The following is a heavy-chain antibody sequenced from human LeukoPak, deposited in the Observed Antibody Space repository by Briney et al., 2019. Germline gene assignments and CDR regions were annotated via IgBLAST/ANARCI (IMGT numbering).Heavy chain of an antibody. Sequence: TSETLSLTCTVSGGSISSYYWSWIRQPPGKGLEWIGYIYYSGSTNYNPSLKSRVTISVDTSKNQFSLKLSSVTAADTAVYYCARLLDYYGSGSYYADDAFDIWGQGTMVTVSS. CDR1: GGSISSYY. V-gene: IGHV4-59*08. D-gene: IGHD3-10*01. J-gene: IGHJ3*02. CDR3: ARLLDYYGSGSYYADDAFDI. CDR2: IYYSGST.